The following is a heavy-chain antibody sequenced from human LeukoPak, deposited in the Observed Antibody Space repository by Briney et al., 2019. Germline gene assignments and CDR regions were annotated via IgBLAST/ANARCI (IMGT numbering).Heavy chain of an antibody. CDR1: GFTYSHYA. CDR2: IDASGGAT. CDR3: AKGSASGWYGWFAT. J-gene: IGHJ5*02. D-gene: IGHD6-19*01. V-gene: IGHV3-23*01. Sequence: PGESLRLSCAASGFTYSHYAMYWVRQAPGKGLEWVSSIDASGGATYYADSVKGRFTISRDNSKNTFYLQMNNLRAEDTAVYFCAKGSASGWYGWFATWGQGTLVTVSS.